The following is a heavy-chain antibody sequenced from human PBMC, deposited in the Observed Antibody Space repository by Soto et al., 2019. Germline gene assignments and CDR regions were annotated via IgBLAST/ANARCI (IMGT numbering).Heavy chain of an antibody. CDR2: IWYDGSNK. Sequence: QPGGSLRLSCAASGFTFSSYGVHWVRQAPGKGLEWVAVIWYDGSNKDYADSVKGRFTISRDNSKNTLYLQINSLRAEDTAVYYCAREKDSTMGPSFDSWGQGTLVTVSS. CDR1: GFTFSSYG. CDR3: AREKDSTMGPSFDS. D-gene: IGHD5-18*01. V-gene: IGHV3-33*08. J-gene: IGHJ4*02.